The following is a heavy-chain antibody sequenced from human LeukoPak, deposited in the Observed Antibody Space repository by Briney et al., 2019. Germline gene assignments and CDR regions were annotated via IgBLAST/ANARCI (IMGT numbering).Heavy chain of an antibody. V-gene: IGHV3-23*01. CDR2: ISSSGTYT. J-gene: IGHJ4*02. D-gene: IGHD5-24*01. CDR3: AKGPRDGYVDY. Sequence: GGSLRLSCSASGFTFDDCAMSWVRQAPGKGLEWVSSISSSGTYTYYADSVKGRFTISRDNSKNTLYLQMNSLRAEDTAVYYCAKGPRDGYVDYWGQGTLVTVSS. CDR1: GFTFDDCA.